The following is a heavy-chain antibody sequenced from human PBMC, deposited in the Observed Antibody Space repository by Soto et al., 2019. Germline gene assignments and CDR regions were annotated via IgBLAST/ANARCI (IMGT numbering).Heavy chain of an antibody. CDR2: IYYSGRT. CDR1: GGSISSGGYY. CDR3: ARGDAESEQQLVAFDY. Sequence: QVQLQESGPGLVKPSQTLSLTCTVSGGSISSGGYYWSWIRQHPGKGLEWIGYIYYSGRTYYNPSLKSRVTISVDTSKNQFSLKLSSVTAADTAVYYCARGDAESEQQLVAFDYCGQGTLVTVSS. V-gene: IGHV4-31*03. J-gene: IGHJ4*02. D-gene: IGHD6-13*01.